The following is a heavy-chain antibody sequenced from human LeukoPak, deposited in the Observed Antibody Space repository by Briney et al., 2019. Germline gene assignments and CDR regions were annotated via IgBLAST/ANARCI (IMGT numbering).Heavy chain of an antibody. CDR1: GFAFSNYW. CDR3: ARVNVCPRCYFDY. D-gene: IGHD3-16*01. CDR2: ISPDGSTT. Sequence: HSGGSLRLSCAGSGFAFSNYWMHWVRQVPGKGLVWVSRISPDGSTTLYADSVKGRFTISRDNAKNTLYLQMNTQRAEDTAVYYCARVNVCPRCYFDYWGQGTLVTVSS. J-gene: IGHJ4*02. V-gene: IGHV3-74*01.